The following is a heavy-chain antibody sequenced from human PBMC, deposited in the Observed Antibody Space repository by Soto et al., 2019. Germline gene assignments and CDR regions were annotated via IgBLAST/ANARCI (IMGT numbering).Heavy chain of an antibody. CDR2: IFYSGTT. V-gene: IGHV4-30-4*01. CDR1: GDSISSADYY. Sequence: SETLSLTCTVSGDSISSADYYWSWIRQTPGKGLEWIGHIFYSGTTYYNPSLKSRLTISVDTSKNHFSLRLTSVTAEDTAVYYCAREYTAWPLAYGLDVWGQGTTVTVSS. CDR3: AREYTAWPLAYGLDV. J-gene: IGHJ6*02. D-gene: IGHD2-2*02.